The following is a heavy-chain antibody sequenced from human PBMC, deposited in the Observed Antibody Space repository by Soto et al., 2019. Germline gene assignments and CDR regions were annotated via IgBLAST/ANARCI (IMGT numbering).Heavy chain of an antibody. CDR3: AKDRRAGGNYGFYSDF. Sequence: EVQLLESGGGLVQPGGSLRLSCAASGFTFSSYGMTWVRQAPGKGLEWVSFSSATGAGTYYADSVKGRFTISRDNSKNTLYLQKTSLRADDTAGYYCAKDRRAGGNYGFYSDFWGQGALVIVSS. V-gene: IGHV3-23*01. CDR1: GFTFSSYG. J-gene: IGHJ4*02. CDR2: SSATGAGT. D-gene: IGHD1-7*01.